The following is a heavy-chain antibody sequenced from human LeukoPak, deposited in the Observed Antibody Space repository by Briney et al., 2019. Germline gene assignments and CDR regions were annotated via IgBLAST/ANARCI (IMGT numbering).Heavy chain of an antibody. J-gene: IGHJ5*02. D-gene: IGHD4-17*01. V-gene: IGHV1-69*05. Sequence: ASVKVSCKASGGTFSSYAISWVRQAPGQGLEWMGGIIPIFGTANYAQKFQGRVTITTDESTSTAYMELSSLRSEDTAVYYCARAYGDYGNWFDPWGQGTLVTVSS. CDR3: ARAYGDYGNWFDP. CDR1: GGTFSSYA. CDR2: IIPIFGTA.